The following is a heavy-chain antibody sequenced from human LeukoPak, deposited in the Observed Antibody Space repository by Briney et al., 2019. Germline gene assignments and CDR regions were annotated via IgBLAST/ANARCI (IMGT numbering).Heavy chain of an antibody. V-gene: IGHV3-15*01. CDR3: ARDGNSSFDY. D-gene: IGHD4-23*01. CDR1: GFAFKNAW. J-gene: IGHJ4*02. Sequence: GGSLRLSCAASGFAFKNAWMSWVRQAPGKGLEWLGLIKRKTAGATTDYSAPVKGRFTISRDDSENTLYLQMSSLRAEDTAVYYCARDGNSSFDYWGQGTLVTVSS. CDR2: IKRKTAGATT.